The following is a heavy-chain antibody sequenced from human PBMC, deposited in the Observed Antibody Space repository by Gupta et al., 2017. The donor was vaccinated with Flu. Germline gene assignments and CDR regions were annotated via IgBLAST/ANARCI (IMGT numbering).Heavy chain of an antibody. V-gene: IGHV2-5*02. J-gene: IGHJ4*02. CDR1: GFSLTTTGVG. D-gene: IGHD6-13*01. Sequence: QITLEESGPSLVKPTQTLTLTCTFSGFSLTTTGVGVGWIRQPPGEALQWLALLYYDDNNRYSPSRRNRLSVTKDTSKNQVVLTLTNVEPAETGTYYCAHRLVCLVWSHPFFDYWGPGIHVSVPS. CDR2: LYYDDNN. CDR3: AHRLVCLVWSHPFFDY.